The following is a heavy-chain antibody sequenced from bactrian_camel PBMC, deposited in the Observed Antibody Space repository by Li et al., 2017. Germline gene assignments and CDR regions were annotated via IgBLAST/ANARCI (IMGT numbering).Heavy chain of an antibody. CDR1: GFTFSTSW. D-gene: IGHD8*01. CDR3: AEGGLEY. J-gene: IGHJ4*01. Sequence: VQLVESGGGLVQPGGSLRLSCVTSGFTFSTSWMYWVRQTPEKGLEWVSSITNGGGSGTDYADSVKGRFTISRDNAKNTVYLQMNSLKPEDTAVYYCAEGGLEYWGQGTQVTVS. CDR2: ITNGGGSGT. V-gene: IGHV3S1*01.